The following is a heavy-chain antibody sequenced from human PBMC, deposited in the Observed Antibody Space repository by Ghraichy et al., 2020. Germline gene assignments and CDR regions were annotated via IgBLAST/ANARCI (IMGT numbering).Heavy chain of an antibody. D-gene: IGHD4-17*01. CDR3: ARSYGDYAWYYYYGMDV. Sequence: GGSLRLSCAASGFTFSSYSMNWVRQAPGKGLEWVSSISSSSSYIYYADSVKGRFTISRDNAKNSLYLQMNSLRAEDTAVYYCARSYGDYAWYYYYGMDVWGQGTTVTVSS. J-gene: IGHJ6*02. CDR2: ISSSSSYI. CDR1: GFTFSSYS. V-gene: IGHV3-21*01.